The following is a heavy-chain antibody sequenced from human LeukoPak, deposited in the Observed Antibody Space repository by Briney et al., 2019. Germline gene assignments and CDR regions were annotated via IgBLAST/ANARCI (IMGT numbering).Heavy chain of an antibody. V-gene: IGHV3-21*01. CDR3: ARGGIAAAGAYFDY. Sequence: NPGGSLRLSCAASGSTFSSYSMNWVRQAPGKGLEWVSSISSSSSYIYYADSVKGRFTISRDNAKNSLYLQMNSLRAEDTAVYYCARGGIAAAGAYFDYWGQGTLVTVSS. CDR2: ISSSSSYI. D-gene: IGHD6-13*01. CDR1: GSTFSSYS. J-gene: IGHJ4*02.